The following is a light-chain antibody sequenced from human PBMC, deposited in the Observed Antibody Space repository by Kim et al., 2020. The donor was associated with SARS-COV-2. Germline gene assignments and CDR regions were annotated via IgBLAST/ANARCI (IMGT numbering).Light chain of an antibody. CDR2: TAS. CDR3: QQSDTLPWT. CDR1: QSVRSTY. J-gene: IGKJ1*01. V-gene: IGKV3-20*01. Sequence: PPGERATLSCRASQSVRSTYLAWYQQRPGLAPRLLIYTASKRAADIPDRFSGSGSETDFTLTISRLEPEDAAVYYCQQSDTLPWTFGQGTKVDIK.